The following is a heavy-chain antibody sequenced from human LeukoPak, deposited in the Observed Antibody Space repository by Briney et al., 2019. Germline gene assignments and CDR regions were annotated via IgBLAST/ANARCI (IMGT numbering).Heavy chain of an antibody. J-gene: IGHJ6*03. CDR2: VSGGGGST. CDR3: ASDGAKFGALTYYYYYMDV. V-gene: IGHV3-23*01. Sequence: GGSLRLSCAFSGLTFSSYAMTWVRQAPGKGLDWVSAVSGGGGSTYYADSVRGRFTISRDNSKNTLYLQMNSLKAEDTAVYYCASDGAKFGALTYYYYYMDVWGKGTTVTVSS. D-gene: IGHD3-10*01. CDR1: GLTFSSYA.